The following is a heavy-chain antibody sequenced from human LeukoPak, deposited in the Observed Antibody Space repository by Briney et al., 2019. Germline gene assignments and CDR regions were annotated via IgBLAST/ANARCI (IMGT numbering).Heavy chain of an antibody. V-gene: IGHV4-4*07. CDR3: ARGLSGDSYGFVY. Sequence: SETLSLTCTVSDGSISNYYWSWVRQPAGKGLELIGRIHSSGSTNYNPSLESRVTMSVDTSKNQFSLMLRYVTAADTAVYYCARGLSGDSYGFVYWGQGTLVTVSS. CDR2: IHSSGST. CDR1: DGSISNYY. D-gene: IGHD5-18*01. J-gene: IGHJ4*02.